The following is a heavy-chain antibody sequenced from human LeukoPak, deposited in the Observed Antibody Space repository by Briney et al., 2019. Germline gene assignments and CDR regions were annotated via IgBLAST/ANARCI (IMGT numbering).Heavy chain of an antibody. V-gene: IGHV3-66*01. J-gene: IGHJ4*02. CDR1: GFTVSSNY. CDR3: ASISTLLYYFDS. Sequence: GGSLRLSCAASGFTVSSNYMSWVRQAPGKGLEWVSVSYTGGNTHYADSVKGRFTLSRDNSKNTVYLQMNSLRVEDTAMYYCASISTLLYYFDSWGQGTLVTVSS. CDR2: SYTGGNT.